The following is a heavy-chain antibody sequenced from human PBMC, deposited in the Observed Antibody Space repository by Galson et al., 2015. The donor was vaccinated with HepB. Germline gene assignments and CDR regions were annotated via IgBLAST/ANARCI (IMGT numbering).Heavy chain of an antibody. J-gene: IGHJ4*02. CDR3: ARGMRGTAFEESTHDY. V-gene: IGHV3-21*01. D-gene: IGHD1-14*01. CDR2: ISSSSSYI. CDR1: GFTFSSYS. Sequence: SLRLSCAASGFTFSSYSMNWVRQAPGKGLEWVSSISSSSSYIYYADSVKGRFTISRDNAKNSLYLQMNSLRAEDTAVYYCARGMRGTAFEESTHDYWGQGTLVTVSS.